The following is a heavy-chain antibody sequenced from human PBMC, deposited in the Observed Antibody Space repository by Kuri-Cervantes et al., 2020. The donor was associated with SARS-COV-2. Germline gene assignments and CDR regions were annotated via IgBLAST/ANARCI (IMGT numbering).Heavy chain of an antibody. V-gene: IGHV3-30*07. J-gene: IGHJ4*02. CDR1: GFTFSSYA. D-gene: IGHD2-15*01. CDR2: ISYDGSNK. CDR3: ARESDIVVGTGYFDY. Sequence: GESLKISCAASGFTFSSYAMHWVRQAPGKGLEWVAVISYDGSNKYYADSVKGRFTISRDNSKNTLYLQMNSLRAEDTAVYYCARESDIVVGTGYFDYWGQGTLDTVSS.